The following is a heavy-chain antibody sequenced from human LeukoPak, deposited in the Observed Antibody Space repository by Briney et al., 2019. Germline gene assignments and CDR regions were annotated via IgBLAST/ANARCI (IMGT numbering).Heavy chain of an antibody. CDR1: GGSLSSSSYY. CDR2: IYYSGST. J-gene: IGHJ4*02. CDR3: ARNGRYFDY. V-gene: IGHV4-39*01. Sequence: SETLSLTCTVSGGSLSSSSYYWGWIRQPPGKGLEWIGSIYYSGSTYYNPSLKSRVTISVDTSKNQFSLKLSSVTAADTAVYYCARNGRYFDYWGQGTLVTVSS. D-gene: IGHD1-26*01.